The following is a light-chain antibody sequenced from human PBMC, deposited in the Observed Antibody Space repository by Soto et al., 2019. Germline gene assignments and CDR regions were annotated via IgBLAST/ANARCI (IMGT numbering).Light chain of an antibody. CDR3: QVWDSISDRVV. CDR1: NVGRKS. Sequence: SYELTQPPSVSVAPGQTARLTCGGNNVGRKSLNWYQRRPGQAPLLVVYDDSDRPSGIPERFSGFNSGNTATLTISRVEAGDEADYYCQVWDSISDRVVFGGGTKRTVL. J-gene: IGLJ2*01. V-gene: IGLV3-21*02. CDR2: DDS.